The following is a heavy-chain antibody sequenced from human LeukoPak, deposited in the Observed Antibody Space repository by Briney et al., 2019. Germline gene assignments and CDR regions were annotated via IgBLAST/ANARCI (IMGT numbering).Heavy chain of an antibody. V-gene: IGHV3-30*04. J-gene: IGHJ4*02. CDR3: VRARAGGLDY. CDR2: LSFDGAHK. Sequence: GGSLRLSCAASGFTFRHYAVHWVRQAPGRGLEWVAVLSFDGAHKYYAESVKGRFTISKDNSNNTLFLQMDSLRLEDTALYYCVRARAGGLDYWGQGALVTVSS. D-gene: IGHD3-16*01. CDR1: GFTFRHYA.